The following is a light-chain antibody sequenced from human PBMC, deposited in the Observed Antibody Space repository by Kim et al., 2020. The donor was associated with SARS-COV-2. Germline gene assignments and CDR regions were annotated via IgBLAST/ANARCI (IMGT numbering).Light chain of an antibody. V-gene: IGLV1-47*01. J-gene: IGLJ3*02. CDR2: RNN. Sequence: QSALTQPPSASGTPGQRVTISCSGSTSDIGSNYVYWYQQLPGTAPKLLIYRNNQRPSGVPDRFSVSKSGTSASLAISGLRSDDEADYYCATWDDSLNGPVFGGETQLTVL. CDR3: ATWDDSLNGPV. CDR1: TSDIGSNY.